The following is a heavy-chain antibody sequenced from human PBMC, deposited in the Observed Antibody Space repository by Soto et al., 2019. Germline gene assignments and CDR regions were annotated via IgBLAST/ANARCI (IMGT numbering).Heavy chain of an antibody. Sequence: QVQLVQSGAEVKKPGASVKVSCKASGYTFTSYDINWVRQATGQGLEWMGWMNPNSGNTGYAQKFQGRVTMTRNTSISTAYRELSSLISEDRAVYYCAREDDYSNRWFDPWGQGTLVTVSS. V-gene: IGHV1-8*01. J-gene: IGHJ5*02. CDR3: AREDDYSNRWFDP. CDR1: GYTFTSYD. CDR2: MNPNSGNT. D-gene: IGHD4-4*01.